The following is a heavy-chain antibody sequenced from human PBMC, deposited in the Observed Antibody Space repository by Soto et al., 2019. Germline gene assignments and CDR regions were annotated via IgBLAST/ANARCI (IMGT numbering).Heavy chain of an antibody. V-gene: IGHV4-59*08. CDR1: GGSICSYY. CDR2: IYYSGST. CDR3: ARQGWWVAARPDAFDI. Sequence: SETLSLTCTVSGGSICSYYWGWIRQPPGKGLEWIGYIYYSGSTNYNPSLKSRVTISVDTSKNQFSLKLSSVTAADTAVYYCARQGWWVAARPDAFDIWGQGTMVTVSS. D-gene: IGHD6-6*01. J-gene: IGHJ3*02.